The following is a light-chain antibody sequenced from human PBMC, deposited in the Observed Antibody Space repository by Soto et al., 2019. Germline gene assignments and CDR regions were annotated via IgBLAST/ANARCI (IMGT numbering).Light chain of an antibody. J-gene: IGKJ5*01. CDR1: QSVSSSY. Sequence: EIVLTQSPGTLSLSPGERATLSCSASQSVSSSYIAWYQQKPGQAPRLLIYGPSNRATGIPDRFSGSGSGTDFTLTISRLEPEDFAVYYCQQYGSSSGITFGQGTRLEIK. V-gene: IGKV3-20*01. CDR2: GPS. CDR3: QQYGSSSGIT.